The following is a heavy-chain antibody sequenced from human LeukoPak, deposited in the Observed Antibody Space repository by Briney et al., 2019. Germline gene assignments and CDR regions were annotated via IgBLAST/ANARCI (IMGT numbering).Heavy chain of an antibody. V-gene: IGHV3-11*01. Sequence: GGSLRLSCAASGLTFSDYYMSWIRQAPGKGLEWVSYISSSGSTIYYADSVKGRFTISRDNAKNSLYLQMNSLRAEDTAVYYCARLTYYYYYMDVWGKGTTVTISS. D-gene: IGHD3-9*01. CDR3: ARLTYYYYYMDV. CDR2: ISSSGSTI. CDR1: GLTFSDYY. J-gene: IGHJ6*03.